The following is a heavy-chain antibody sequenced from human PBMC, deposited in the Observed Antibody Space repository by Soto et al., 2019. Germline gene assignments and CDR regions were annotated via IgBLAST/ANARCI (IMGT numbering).Heavy chain of an antibody. V-gene: IGHV3-33*01. CDR2: IWHDGSNK. CDR1: GFTFSTFG. Sequence: QVLLVESGGGVVQPGRSLRLSCAASGFTFSTFGMHWVRQAQGKGLEWVAIIWHDGSNKYYVDSLQGRFTISRDNSKNTLYLQMDNLTVEDTAVYYCARDPGGGGSCSFCMDVWGQGTTVTVPS. J-gene: IGHJ6*02. CDR3: ARDPGGGGSCSFCMDV. D-gene: IGHD2-15*01.